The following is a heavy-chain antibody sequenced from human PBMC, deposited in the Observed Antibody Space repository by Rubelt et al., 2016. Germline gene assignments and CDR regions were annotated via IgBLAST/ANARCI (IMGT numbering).Heavy chain of an antibody. J-gene: IGHJ6*03. CDR3: ARENDYYYYMDV. Sequence: QVQLQESGPGLVKPSETLSLTCSVSGGSISTYYWSWVRQSPGKGPEWIGYIYFSGRTDYNPSLKSRVTILLDTSKNQFSLRCSSVTAADTGVYYCARENDYYYYMDVWGKGTTVTVSS. CDR2: IYFSGRT. V-gene: IGHV4-59*01. CDR1: GGSISTYY.